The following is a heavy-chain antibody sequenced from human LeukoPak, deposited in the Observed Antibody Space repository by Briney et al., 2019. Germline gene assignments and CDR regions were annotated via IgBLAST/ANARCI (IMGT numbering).Heavy chain of an antibody. CDR1: GGSFSGYY. D-gene: IGHD6-13*01. V-gene: IGHV4-34*01. J-gene: IGHJ5*02. CDR3: ARVSYSSSWYAWFDP. Sequence: PSETLSLTCAVYGGSFSGYYWSWIRQPPGKGLEWIGEINHSGSTNYNPSLKSRVTISVDTSKYQFSLELSSVTAADTAVYYCARVSYSSSWYAWFDPWGQGTLVTVSS. CDR2: INHSGST.